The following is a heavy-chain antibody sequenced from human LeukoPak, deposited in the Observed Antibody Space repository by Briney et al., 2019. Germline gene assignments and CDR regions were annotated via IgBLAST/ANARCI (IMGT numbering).Heavy chain of an antibody. CDR2: IKTDGSEK. Sequence: PGGSLRLSCAASGFTFSSYSMNWVRQAPGKGLEWVANIKTDGSEKYYVDSVKGRFTISRDNAKNSLSLQMDSLSAEDTAVYYCTRDWGGVAAGIDYWGQGTLVTVSS. J-gene: IGHJ4*02. V-gene: IGHV3-7*01. CDR1: GFTFSSYS. D-gene: IGHD6-13*01. CDR3: TRDWGGVAAGIDY.